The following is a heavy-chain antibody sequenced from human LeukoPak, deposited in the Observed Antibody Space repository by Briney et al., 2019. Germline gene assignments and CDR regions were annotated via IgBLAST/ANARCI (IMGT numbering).Heavy chain of an antibody. J-gene: IGHJ4*02. V-gene: IGHV3-9*01. CDR2: ISWNSGSI. Sequence: GGSLRLSCAASGFTFDDYAMHWVRQAPGKGLEWVSGISWNSGSIGYADSVKGRFTISRDNAKNSLYLQMNSLRAEDTALYYCARARPAVAVSFDYWGQGTLVTVSS. CDR3: ARARPAVAVSFDY. D-gene: IGHD6-19*01. CDR1: GFTFDDYA.